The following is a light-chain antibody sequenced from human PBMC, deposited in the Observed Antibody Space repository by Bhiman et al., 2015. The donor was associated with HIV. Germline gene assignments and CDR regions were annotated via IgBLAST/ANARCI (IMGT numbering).Light chain of an antibody. CDR2: KNN. V-gene: IGLV1-47*01. CDR3: AAWDDSLGVV. CDR1: SSNIGNNY. J-gene: IGLJ2*01. Sequence: QSVLTQPPSVSAAPGQKVTISCSGSSSNIGNNYVSWYQQLPGTAPKLLIYKNNQRPSGVPDRFSSSKSGTSASLAISGLRSEDEADYYCAAWDDSLGVVFGGGTKLTVL.